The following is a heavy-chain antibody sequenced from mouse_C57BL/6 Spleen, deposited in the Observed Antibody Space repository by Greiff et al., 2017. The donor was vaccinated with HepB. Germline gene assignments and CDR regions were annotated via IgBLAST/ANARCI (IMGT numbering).Heavy chain of an antibody. CDR3: ARGGYYGSSYGYYAMDY. CDR1: GYSFTDYN. J-gene: IGHJ4*01. D-gene: IGHD1-1*01. Sequence: VQLKESGPELVKPGASVKISCKASGYSFTDYNMNWVKQSNGKSLEWIGVINPNYGTTSYNQKFKGKATLTVDQSSSTAYMQLNSLTSEDSAVYYCARGGYYGSSYGYYAMDYWGQGTSVTVSS. CDR2: INPNYGTT. V-gene: IGHV1-39*01.